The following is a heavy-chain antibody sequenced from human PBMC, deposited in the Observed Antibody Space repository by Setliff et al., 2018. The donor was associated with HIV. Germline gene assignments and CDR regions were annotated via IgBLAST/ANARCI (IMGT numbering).Heavy chain of an antibody. V-gene: IGHV4-34*01. CDR1: GGSLSSSY. D-gene: IGHD2-21*01. CDR3: AGLSDFLDY. CDR2: INHSGTA. Sequence: LSLTCAVYGGSLSSSYWTWIRQAPGKGLEWIGEINHSGTANYNPSLKSRVTMSLDRSKRQFSLKLTSLTAADTAVYYCAGLSDFLDYWGLGSLVTVSS. J-gene: IGHJ4*02.